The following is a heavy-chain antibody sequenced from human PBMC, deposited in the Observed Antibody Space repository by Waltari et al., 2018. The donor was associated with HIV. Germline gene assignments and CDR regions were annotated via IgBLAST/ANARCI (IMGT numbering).Heavy chain of an antibody. D-gene: IGHD6-13*01. CDR1: GGSISSYY. CDR3: AASTMELIIAAAGTFWFDP. CDR2: IYYSGST. V-gene: IGHV4-59*01. Sequence: QVQLQESGPGLVKPSETLSLTCTVSGGSISSYYWSWIRQPPGKGLEWIGYIYYSGSTNYNPSLKSRVTISVDTSKNQFSLKLSSVTAADTAVYYCAASTMELIIAAAGTFWFDPWGQGTLVTVSS. J-gene: IGHJ5*02.